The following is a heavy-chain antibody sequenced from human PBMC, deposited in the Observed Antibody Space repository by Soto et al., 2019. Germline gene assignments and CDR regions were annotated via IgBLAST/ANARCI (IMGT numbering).Heavy chain of an antibody. CDR1: GFTFSSYC. J-gene: IGHJ4*02. CDR2: IWYDGSNK. D-gene: IGHD3-22*01. V-gene: IGHV3-33*01. CDR3: ARGPYYYDSSGYPI. Sequence: PGGSLRLSCATSGFTFSSYCMHWVRQAPGKGLEWVAVIWYDGSNKYYADSVKGRFTISRDNSKNTLYLQMNSLRAEDTDVYYCARGPYYYDSSGYPIWGQGTLVTVSS.